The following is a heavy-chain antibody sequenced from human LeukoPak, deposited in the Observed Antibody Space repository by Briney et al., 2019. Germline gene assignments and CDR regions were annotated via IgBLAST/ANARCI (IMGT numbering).Heavy chain of an antibody. CDR3: ARAIHSSGWSSYYYYYMDV. D-gene: IGHD6-19*01. Sequence: GGSLRLSCAASGFTFNNYNMNWVRQAPGRALEWVSSITSSGTYIFYADSVKGRFTISRDNSKNTVYLQMNSLRAEDTALYHCARAIHSSGWSSYYYYYMDVWGKGTTVTISS. CDR2: ITSSGTYI. V-gene: IGHV3-21*04. CDR1: GFTFNNYN. J-gene: IGHJ6*03.